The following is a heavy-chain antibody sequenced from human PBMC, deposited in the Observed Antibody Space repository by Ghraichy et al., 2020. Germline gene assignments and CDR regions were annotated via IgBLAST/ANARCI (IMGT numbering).Heavy chain of an antibody. J-gene: IGHJ4*02. CDR1: GDSISSGGYS. D-gene: IGHD2-15*01. Sequence: TLSLTCTVSGDSISSGGYSWSWIRQPPGKGLEWIGYIYRSGSTYYIPFLKSRVSISVDRSKNLFSLKLSSVTAADTAVYYCATCSGGTCFYFDSWGLGTLVTVSS. V-gene: IGHV4-30-2*01. CDR3: ATCSGGTCFYFDS. CDR2: IYRSGST.